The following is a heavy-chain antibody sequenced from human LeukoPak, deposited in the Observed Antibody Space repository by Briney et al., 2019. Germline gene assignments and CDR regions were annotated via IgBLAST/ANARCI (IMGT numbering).Heavy chain of an antibody. CDR3: ARVRYSSSWYVIKYYYYGMDV. D-gene: IGHD6-13*01. J-gene: IGHJ6*02. CDR2: INAGNGNT. CDR1: GYTFTSYA. V-gene: IGHV1-3*01. Sequence: ASVKVSCKASGYTFTSYAMHWVRQAPGQRLEWMGWINAGNGNTKYSQKFQGRVTMTTDTSTSTAYMELRSLRSDDTAVYYCARVRYSSSWYVIKYYYYGMDVWGQGTTVTVSS.